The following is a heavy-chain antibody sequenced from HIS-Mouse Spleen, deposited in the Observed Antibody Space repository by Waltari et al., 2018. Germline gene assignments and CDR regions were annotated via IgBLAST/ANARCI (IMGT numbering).Heavy chain of an antibody. CDR2: IKQDGSEK. J-gene: IGHJ4*02. CDR1: GLTFSIYW. V-gene: IGHV3-7*04. Sequence: GESWGGLVQPGGSQRPACAVSGLTFSIYWMCLVCQAPGKGLEGVANIKQDGSEKYYVDSVKGRFTISRDNAKNSLYLQMNSLRAEDMAVYYCARVGTPYSSSDYWGQGTLVTVSS. D-gene: IGHD6-6*01. CDR3: ARVGTPYSSSDY.